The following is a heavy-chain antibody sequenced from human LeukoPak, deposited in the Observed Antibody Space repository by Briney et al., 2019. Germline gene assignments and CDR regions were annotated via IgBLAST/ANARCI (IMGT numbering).Heavy chain of an antibody. V-gene: IGHV3-49*04. CDR2: IRSKAYGGTT. CDR3: TRDLCAVTTVRDF. CDR1: GFTFADYP. Sequence: GGSLRLSRTASGFTFADYPISWVRQAPGKGLEWVGFIRSKAYGGTTEYAASVKGRFTISRDDSKSIAYLQMNSLKTEDTAVYYCTRDLCAVTTVRDFWGQGTLVTVSS. J-gene: IGHJ4*02. D-gene: IGHD3-10*02.